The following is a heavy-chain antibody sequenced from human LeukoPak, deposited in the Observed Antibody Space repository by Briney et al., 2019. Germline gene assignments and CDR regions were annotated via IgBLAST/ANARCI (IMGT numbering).Heavy chain of an antibody. D-gene: IGHD3-16*01. V-gene: IGHV3-23*01. CDR2: ISGSGGST. Sequence: GGSLRLSCAASGFTFSNYWMHWVRQAPGKGLVWVSAISGSGGSTYYADSVKGRFTISRDNSKNTLYLQMNSLRAEDTAVYYCARAGPGGPYYFDYWGQGTLVTVSS. J-gene: IGHJ4*02. CDR1: GFTFSNYW. CDR3: ARAGPGGPYYFDY.